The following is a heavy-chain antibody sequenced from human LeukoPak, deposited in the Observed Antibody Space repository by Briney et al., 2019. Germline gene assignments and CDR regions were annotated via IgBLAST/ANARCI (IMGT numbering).Heavy chain of an antibody. CDR1: GFTFSSYE. CDR2: ISSSGSTI. CDR3: ARDPANIAARFDY. D-gene: IGHD6-6*01. V-gene: IGHV3-48*03. J-gene: IGHJ4*02. Sequence: GGSRRLSCAASGFTFSSYEMNWVRQAPGKGLEWVSYISSSGSTIYYADSVKGRFTISRDNAKNSLYLQMNSLRAEDTAVYYCARDPANIAARFDYWGQGTLVTVSS.